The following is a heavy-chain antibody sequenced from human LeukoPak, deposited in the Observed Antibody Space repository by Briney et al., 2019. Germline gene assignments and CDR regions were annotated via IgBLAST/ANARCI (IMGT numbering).Heavy chain of an antibody. D-gene: IGHD3-10*01. CDR1: GGSISSYY. CDR2: IYYSGSA. Sequence: SETLSLTCTVSGGSISSYYWSWIRQPPGKGLEWIGYIYYSGSANYNPSLKSRVTISVDTSKNQFSLKLSSVTAADTAVYYCARVGTYGSGSYLSWLDYWGQGTLVTVSS. V-gene: IGHV4-59*01. J-gene: IGHJ4*02. CDR3: ARVGTYGSGSYLSWLDY.